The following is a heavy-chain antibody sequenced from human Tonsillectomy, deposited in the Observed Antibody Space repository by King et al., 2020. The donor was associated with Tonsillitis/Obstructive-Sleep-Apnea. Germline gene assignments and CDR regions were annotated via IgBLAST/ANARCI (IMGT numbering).Heavy chain of an antibody. CDR3: AKALRTYCSTSSCSFDC. Sequence: QLVQSGGGLVQPGRSLRLSCAASGFTFDDYAMHWVRQAPGKGLEWVSGISWNSGLIAYADSVKGRFTISRDNAKNSLFLQMTSLRAGDTAFYYCAKALRTYCSTSSCSFDCWGQGALVTVSS. V-gene: IGHV3-9*01. CDR1: GFTFDDYA. D-gene: IGHD2-2*01. CDR2: ISWNSGLI. J-gene: IGHJ4*02.